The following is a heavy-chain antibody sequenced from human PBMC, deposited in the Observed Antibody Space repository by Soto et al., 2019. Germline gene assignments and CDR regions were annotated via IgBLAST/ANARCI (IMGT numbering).Heavy chain of an antibody. CDR1: GFSFSRYA. CDR3: AEDDVAGDGLWIVAD. D-gene: IGHD2-21*02. Sequence: RLSCAASGFSFSRYAMIWVRQAPGKGQEWVSGITGSGGTIEYAASVKGRFTISRDNSKNTVDLQMNSLRAEDTAMYYCAEDDVAGDGLWIVADWGQGILVTVSS. CDR2: ITGSGGTI. V-gene: IGHV3-23*01. J-gene: IGHJ1*01.